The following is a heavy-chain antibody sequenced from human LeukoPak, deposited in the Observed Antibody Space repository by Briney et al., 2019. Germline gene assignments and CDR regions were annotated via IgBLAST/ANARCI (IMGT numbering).Heavy chain of an antibody. J-gene: IGHJ4*02. V-gene: IGHV7-4-1*02. CDR1: ASAFTSIA. CDR3: ARDKSARRYMSTIGY. D-gene: IGHD2-2*01. Sequence: APSLKQSSSPTASAFTSIAMKWVREAHAQWHEWVGRSNTNTGNPTYAQGFTGRYVFSLDTSVNTAYLQISSLTAEDTAVYYCARDKSARRYMSTIGYWGQGTLVSVSS. CDR2: SNTNTGNP.